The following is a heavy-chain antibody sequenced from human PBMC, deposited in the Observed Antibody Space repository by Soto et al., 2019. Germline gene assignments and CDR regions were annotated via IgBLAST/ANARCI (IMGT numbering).Heavy chain of an antibody. V-gene: IGHV3-13*01. Sequence: EVQLVESGGGLVQPGGSLRLSCAASGFTFSSYDMHWVRQATGKGLEWVSAIGTAGDTYYPGSVKGRFTISRENAKNSLYLQMNSLRAGDTAVYYCARGVTYYDFWSGFVNYYYMDVWGKGTTVTVSS. CDR1: GFTFSSYD. CDR3: ARGVTYYDFWSGFVNYYYMDV. J-gene: IGHJ6*03. CDR2: IGTAGDT. D-gene: IGHD3-3*01.